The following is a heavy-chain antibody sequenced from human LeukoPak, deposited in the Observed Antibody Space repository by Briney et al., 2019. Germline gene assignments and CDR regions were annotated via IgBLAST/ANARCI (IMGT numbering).Heavy chain of an antibody. CDR1: GFTFSSYS. Sequence: PGGSLRLSCAASGFTFSSYSMNWVRQAPGKGLEWLSSISSSSSYIYYADSVKGRFTISRDNAKNSLYLQMNSLRAEGTAVYYCASSLTTIFGVVTDYWGQGTLVTVSS. J-gene: IGHJ4*02. CDR3: ASSLTTIFGVVTDY. D-gene: IGHD3-3*01. CDR2: ISSSSSYI. V-gene: IGHV3-21*01.